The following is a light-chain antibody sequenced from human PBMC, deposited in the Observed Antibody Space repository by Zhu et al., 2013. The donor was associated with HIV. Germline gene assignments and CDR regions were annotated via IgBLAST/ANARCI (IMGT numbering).Light chain of an antibody. CDR3: QHVNNNAA. V-gene: IGKV1-9*01. Sequence: DIQLTQSPSLLSASVGDRVTITCRASQDIDRYLAWYQQTPGKAPTLLVYAASTTQSGVPSRFSGSGSGTEFSLTISSLQPEDFATYYCQHVNNNAAFGPGTEKWMS. J-gene: IGKJ3*01. CDR2: AAS. CDR1: QDIDRY.